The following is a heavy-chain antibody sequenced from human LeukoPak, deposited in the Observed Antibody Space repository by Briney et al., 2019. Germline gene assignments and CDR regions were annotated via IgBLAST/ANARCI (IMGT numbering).Heavy chain of an antibody. V-gene: IGHV3-64D*06. Sequence: GGSLRLSCSTSGFTFSNFVIQWVRQTPGKGLEYVSVISTDGSQYYPDSVKGRFTIFRDNSKNTLYLQMNSLRPEDTAIYYCAKNDGNIWQPHSWGQGTLVTVSS. CDR3: AKNDGNIWQPHS. CDR2: ISTDGSQ. CDR1: GFTFSNFV. J-gene: IGHJ4*02.